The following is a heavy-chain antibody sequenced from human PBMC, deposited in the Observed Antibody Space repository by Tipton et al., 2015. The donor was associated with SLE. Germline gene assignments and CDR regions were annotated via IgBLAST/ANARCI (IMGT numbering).Heavy chain of an antibody. CDR1: GGSFNGYY. J-gene: IGHJ4*02. Sequence: TLSLTCAVYGGSFNGYYWSWIRQPPGKGLEWIGYIYYSGSTNYNPSLKSRVTISVDTSKNQFSLKLSSVTAADTAVYYCARHYDFLSGFDYWGQGTLVTVSS. D-gene: IGHD3-3*01. CDR3: ARHYDFLSGFDY. CDR2: IYYSGST. V-gene: IGHV4-34*11.